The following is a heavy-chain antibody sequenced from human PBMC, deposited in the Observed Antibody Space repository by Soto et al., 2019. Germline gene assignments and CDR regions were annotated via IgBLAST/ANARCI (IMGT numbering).Heavy chain of an antibody. CDR3: ASPYSSSSGADYYYYGMDV. Sequence: GGSLRLSCAASGFTFSSYSMNWVRQAPGKGLEWVSSISGSSSYIYYADSVKGRFTISRDNAKNSLYLQMNSLRAEDTAVYYCASPYSSSSGADYYYYGMDVWGQGTTVTVSS. CDR2: ISGSSSYI. D-gene: IGHD6-6*01. CDR1: GFTFSSYS. V-gene: IGHV3-21*01. J-gene: IGHJ6*02.